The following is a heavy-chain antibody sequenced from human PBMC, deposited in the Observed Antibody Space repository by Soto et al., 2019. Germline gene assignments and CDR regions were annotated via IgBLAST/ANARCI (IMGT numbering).Heavy chain of an antibody. D-gene: IGHD5-12*01. J-gene: IGHJ4*02. Sequence: PSETLSLTCTVSGVSIRSYYWSWIRQPPGKGLEWIGYIYYSGGTNYNPSLKSRVTISVDTSKNQVSLKVTSVTAADTAVYYCARARDGYNYRFDYWGQGTLVPSPQ. CDR2: IYYSGGT. CDR3: ARARDGYNYRFDY. CDR1: GVSIRSYY. V-gene: IGHV4-59*12.